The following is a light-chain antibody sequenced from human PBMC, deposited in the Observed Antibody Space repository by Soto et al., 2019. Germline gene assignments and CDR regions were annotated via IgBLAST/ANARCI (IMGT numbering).Light chain of an antibody. V-gene: IGKV3-20*01. Sequence: DIVLTQSPGTLSLSPGERATLSCRARQSVSSSYLAWYQQKPGQAPRLLIYGASNRATGIPDRVSGSGSGTDFTLSISRLEPEDFAVYYCQQYGNSPPITFGPGTRLEIK. CDR1: QSVSSSY. J-gene: IGKJ5*01. CDR3: QQYGNSPPIT. CDR2: GAS.